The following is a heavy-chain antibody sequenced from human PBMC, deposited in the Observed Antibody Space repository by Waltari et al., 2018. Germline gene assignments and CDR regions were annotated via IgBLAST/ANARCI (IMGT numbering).Heavy chain of an antibody. CDR2: IYYTGDP. V-gene: IGHV4-39*01. CDR1: GASISSSTYY. J-gene: IGHJ3*02. CDR3: GRHWKNPNFDI. Sequence: QLQLQESGPGLVKPSETLSLTCTVSGASISSSTYYWHGVRQPPGKGPEWVGSIYYTGDPYYNPSLKSRLTISADMSKNQFSLTLSSVTAADTAIYSCGRHWKNPNFDIWGQGTMVTVSS. D-gene: IGHD1-1*01.